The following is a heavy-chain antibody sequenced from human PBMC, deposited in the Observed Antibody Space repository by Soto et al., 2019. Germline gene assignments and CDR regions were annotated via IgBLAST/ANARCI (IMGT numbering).Heavy chain of an antibody. CDR3: ARDRHNNFFDP. Sequence: QVQLQESGPGLVKPSQTLSLTCTVSGASMSSGGYYWTWIRQSPGKGLEWIGYIYYSGSTYYNPSLESLVAIALDTSRSQFSLTLHFVTAADTAIYYCARDRHNNFFDPWGQGTLVTVSS. J-gene: IGHJ5*02. CDR1: GASMSSGGYY. V-gene: IGHV4-31*01. CDR2: IYYSGST. D-gene: IGHD6-6*01.